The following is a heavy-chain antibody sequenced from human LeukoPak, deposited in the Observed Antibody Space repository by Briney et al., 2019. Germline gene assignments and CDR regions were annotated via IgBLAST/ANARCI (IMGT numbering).Heavy chain of an antibody. J-gene: IGHJ4*02. CDR2: IKLDGSEA. D-gene: IGHD4-11*01. CDR1: GFTFSSFW. CDR3: ARGVTLGD. V-gene: IGHV3-7*04. Sequence: GGSLRLSCAASGFTFSSFWMTWVRQAPGRGLEWMASIKLDGSEASYVDSVKGRFTISRDNTKNSLYLQMNSLRVEDTAIYYCARGVTLGDWGQGTLVTVSS.